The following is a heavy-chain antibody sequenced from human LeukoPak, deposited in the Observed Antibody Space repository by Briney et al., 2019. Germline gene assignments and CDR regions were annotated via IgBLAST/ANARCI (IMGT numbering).Heavy chain of an antibody. CDR1: GGSISSYY. J-gene: IGHJ4*02. Sequence: SETLSLTCTVSGGSISSYYWSWIRQPPGKGLEWIGYIYYSGSTNYNPSLKSRVTISVDTSKNQFSLKLSSVTAADTAVYYCARGLELTYYYDSSGYYFDYWGQGTLVTVSS. CDR3: ARGLELTYYYDSSGYYFDY. D-gene: IGHD3-22*01. CDR2: IYYSGST. V-gene: IGHV4-59*01.